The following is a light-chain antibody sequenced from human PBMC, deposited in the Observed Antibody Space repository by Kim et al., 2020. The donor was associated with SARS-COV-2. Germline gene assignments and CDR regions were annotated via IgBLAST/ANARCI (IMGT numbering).Light chain of an antibody. CDR2: GKN. CDR3: NSRDSSGNRV. J-gene: IGLJ2*01. V-gene: IGLV3-19*01. Sequence: VDLGQTVRITCQGDSLRSYDASWYQQKPGQAPVLVIYGKNNRPSGIPDRFSGSSSGNTASLTITGAQAEDEADYYCNSRDSSGNRVFGGGTQLTVL. CDR1: SLRSYD.